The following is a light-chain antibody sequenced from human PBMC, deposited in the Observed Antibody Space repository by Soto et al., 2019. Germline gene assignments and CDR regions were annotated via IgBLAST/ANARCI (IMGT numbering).Light chain of an antibody. Sequence: EIVLTQSPATLSLSPGERATHSCRASQSVSSYLAWYQQKPGQAPRLLIYDASNRATGIPARFSGSGSGTDFTLTISSLEPEDFAVYYCQQRSNWPPSITFGQGTRLEIE. CDR1: QSVSSY. CDR3: QQRSNWPPSIT. J-gene: IGKJ5*01. CDR2: DAS. V-gene: IGKV3-11*01.